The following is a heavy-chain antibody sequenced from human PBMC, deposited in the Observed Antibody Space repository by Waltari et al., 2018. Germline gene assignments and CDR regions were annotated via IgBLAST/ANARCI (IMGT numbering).Heavy chain of an antibody. CDR2: INHSGST. CDR1: GGSFSGYY. CDR3: ARGTSIAAPWGYYYYYYMDV. D-gene: IGHD6-6*01. V-gene: IGHV4-34*01. J-gene: IGHJ6*03. Sequence: QVQLQQWGAGLLKPSETLSLTCAVYGGSFSGYYWSWIRQPPGKGLEWIGEINHSGSTTYNPALKGRVTISVDTSKNQFSLKLSSVTAADTAVYYCARGTSIAAPWGYYYYYYMDVWGKGTTVTISS.